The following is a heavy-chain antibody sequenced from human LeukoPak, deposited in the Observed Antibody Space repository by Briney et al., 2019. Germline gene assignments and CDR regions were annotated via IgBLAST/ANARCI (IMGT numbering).Heavy chain of an antibody. J-gene: IGHJ4*02. D-gene: IGHD1-26*01. Sequence: SVKVSCKASGGTFSSYAISWVRQAPGQGLEWMGGIIPIFGTANYAQKFQGRVTITADESTGTAYMELSSLRSEDTAVYYCAREWELQLGVFDYWGQGTLVTVSS. V-gene: IGHV1-69*13. CDR3: AREWELQLGVFDY. CDR2: IIPIFGTA. CDR1: GGTFSSYA.